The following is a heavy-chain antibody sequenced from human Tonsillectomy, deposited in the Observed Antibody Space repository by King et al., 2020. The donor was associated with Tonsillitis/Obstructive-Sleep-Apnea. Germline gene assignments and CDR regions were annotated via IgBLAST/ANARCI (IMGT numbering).Heavy chain of an antibody. J-gene: IGHJ5*02. CDR2: MSYDGNNK. CDR3: ARGETAMATNWFDP. CDR1: GFTFSSYA. D-gene: IGHD5-18*01. V-gene: IGHV3-30*04. Sequence: VQLVESGGGVVQPGRSLRLSCAASGFTFSSYAMHWVRQAPGKGLEWVTVMSYDGNNKYYADSAKGRFTISRDNSKNTLYLQMNSLRAEDTAVYYCARGETAMATNWFDPWGQGTLVTVSS.